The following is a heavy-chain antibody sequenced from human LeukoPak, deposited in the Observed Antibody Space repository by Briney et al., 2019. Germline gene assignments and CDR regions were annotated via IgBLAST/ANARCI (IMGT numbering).Heavy chain of an antibody. Sequence: GSSVKVSCKASGGTFSSYAISWVRQAPGQGLEWMGGIIPIFGTANYAQKFQGRVTITADESTSTAYTELSSLRSEDTAVYYCARDGSEMATNPRFDYWGQGTLVTVSS. V-gene: IGHV1-69*01. CDR3: ARDGSEMATNPRFDY. CDR2: IIPIFGTA. CDR1: GGTFSSYA. J-gene: IGHJ4*02. D-gene: IGHD5-24*01.